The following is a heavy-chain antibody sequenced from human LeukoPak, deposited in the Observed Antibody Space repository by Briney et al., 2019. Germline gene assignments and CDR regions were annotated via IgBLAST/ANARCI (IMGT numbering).Heavy chain of an antibody. D-gene: IGHD3-22*01. J-gene: IGHJ5*02. CDR3: AKLPRSSGLPSS. V-gene: IGHV3-66*02. CDR1: GFTVSSNY. CDR2: IYSGGST. Sequence: GGSPRLSCAASGFTVSSNYMSWVRQAPGKGLEWVSVIYSGGSTYYADSVKGRFTISRDNSKDTLFLQMNSLRAEDTALYYCAKLPRSSGLPSSWGQGTLVTVSX.